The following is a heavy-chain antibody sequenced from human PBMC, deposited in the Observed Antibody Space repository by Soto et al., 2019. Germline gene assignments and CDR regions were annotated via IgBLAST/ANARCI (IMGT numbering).Heavy chain of an antibody. CDR2: ISSSSSTI. Sequence: EVQLVESGGGLVQPGVSLRLSCAASGFTFSSYSMNWVRQAPGKGLEWVSYISSSSSTIYYADSVKGRVTISRDNAKNSLYLQMNGLRDEDTAVYYCARVIMDVWGHGTTVTVSS. CDR3: ARVIMDV. J-gene: IGHJ6*02. CDR1: GFTFSSYS. V-gene: IGHV3-48*02.